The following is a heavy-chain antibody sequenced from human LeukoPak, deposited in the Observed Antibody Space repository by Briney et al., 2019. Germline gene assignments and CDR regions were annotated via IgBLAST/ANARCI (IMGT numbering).Heavy chain of an antibody. CDR3: ARVRSSSWFGGGYFDY. D-gene: IGHD6-13*01. CDR2: ISAYNGNT. Sequence: GASVKVSCKSSGYTFTSYGISWVRQAPGQGLEWMGCISAYNGNTNYAQKLQGRVTMTTDTSTSTAYMELRSLRSDDTAVYYCARVRSSSWFGGGYFDYWGQGTLVTVSS. J-gene: IGHJ4*02. CDR1: GYTFTSYG. V-gene: IGHV1-18*01.